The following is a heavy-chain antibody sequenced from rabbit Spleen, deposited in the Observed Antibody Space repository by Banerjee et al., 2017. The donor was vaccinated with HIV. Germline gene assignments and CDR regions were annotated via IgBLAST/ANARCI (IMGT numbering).Heavy chain of an antibody. CDR2: IEADGSGFT. CDR1: GVSFSGDSY. D-gene: IGHD1-1*01. V-gene: IGHV1S40*01. CDR3: ARDTSSSFSSYGMDL. J-gene: IGHJ6*01. Sequence: QSLEESGGDLVKPGASLTLTCIASGVSFSGDSYMCWVRQAPGKGLEWIACIEADGSGFTYFATWAKGRFTCSKTSSTTVTLQMTRLTAADTATYFCARDTSSSFSSYGMDLWGQGTLVTVS.